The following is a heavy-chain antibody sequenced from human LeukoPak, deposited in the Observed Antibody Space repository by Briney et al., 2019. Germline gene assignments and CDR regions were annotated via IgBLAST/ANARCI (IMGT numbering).Heavy chain of an antibody. D-gene: IGHD3-16*01. CDR2: IYCSGST. V-gene: IGHV4-31*03. CDR3: ARDQMGGWYFDY. CDR1: GGSISSGGYY. Sequence: SETLSLTCTVSGGSISSGGYYWSWIRQHPGKGLEWIGYIYCSGSTYYNPSLKSRVTISVDTSKNQFSLKLSSVTAADTAVYYCARDQMGGWYFDYWGQGTLVTVSS. J-gene: IGHJ4*02.